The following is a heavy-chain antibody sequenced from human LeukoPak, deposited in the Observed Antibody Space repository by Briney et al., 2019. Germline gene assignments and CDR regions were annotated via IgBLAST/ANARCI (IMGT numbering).Heavy chain of an antibody. CDR3: AKIEVHMWSPTATHSDY. D-gene: IGHD1-1*01. J-gene: IGHJ4*02. Sequence: PGGSLRLSCAASGFTFSIYAMSWVRQAPGKGLEWISGVSPDGRSSSYAHSVTGRFTVTRDNSKNTVYLEMNSLRAEDTAVYYCAKIEVHMWSPTATHSDYWGQGTLVTVSS. CDR2: VSPDGRSS. CDR1: GFTFSIYA. V-gene: IGHV3-23*01.